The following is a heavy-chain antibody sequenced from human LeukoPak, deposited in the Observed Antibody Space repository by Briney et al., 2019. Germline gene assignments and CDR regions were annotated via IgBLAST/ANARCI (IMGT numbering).Heavy chain of an antibody. Sequence: ASVKVSCKASGYFLAAYYMHWVRLAPGQGLEWMGWIYPTSGGANYAQKFQGRVTLTRNTSLSTVYMEINGLQFDDSGVYFCARDVYRFLRYHFDVWGQGTPVTVCS. CDR1: GYFLAAYY. CDR3: ARDVYRFLRYHFDV. D-gene: IGHD5/OR15-5a*01. V-gene: IGHV1-2*02. J-gene: IGHJ4*02. CDR2: IYPTSGGA.